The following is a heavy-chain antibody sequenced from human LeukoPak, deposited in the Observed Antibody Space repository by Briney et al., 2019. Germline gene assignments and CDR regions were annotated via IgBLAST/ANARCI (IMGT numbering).Heavy chain of an antibody. D-gene: IGHD3-22*01. CDR2: IYYTGST. J-gene: IGHJ5*02. CDR1: GGSLSTYY. V-gene: IGHV4-59*01. Sequence: SETLSLTCTVSGGSLSTYYWSWIRQPPGKGLEWMGYIYYTGSTNHNPSLKSRVTMSVDTSKNQFSLKLNSVTAADTAVYYCARASGGYYNNWFDPWGQGTLVTVSS. CDR3: ARASGGYYNNWFDP.